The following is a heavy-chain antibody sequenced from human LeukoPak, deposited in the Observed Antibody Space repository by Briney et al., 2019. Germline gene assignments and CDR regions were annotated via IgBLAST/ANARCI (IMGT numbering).Heavy chain of an antibody. J-gene: IGHJ4*02. Sequence: GVSLRLSCAASGFTFSSYAMLWVRQAPGRGLEYVSAISSNGGSTYYANSVKGRFTNSRDNSKNTLYLQMGSLRAEDMAVYYCARGAVAGTAFWGQGTLVTVSS. CDR3: ARGAVAGTAF. CDR1: GFTFSSYA. V-gene: IGHV3-64*01. D-gene: IGHD6-19*01. CDR2: ISSNGGST.